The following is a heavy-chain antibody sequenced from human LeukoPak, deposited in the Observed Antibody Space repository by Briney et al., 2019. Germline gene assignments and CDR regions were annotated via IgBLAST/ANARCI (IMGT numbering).Heavy chain of an antibody. CDR2: INWNGGST. CDR1: GFTFDDYG. V-gene: IGHV3-20*04. Sequence: PGGSLRLSCAASGFTFDDYGMSWVRQAPGKGLEWVSGINWNGGSTGYADSVKGRFTISRDNAKNSLYLQMSSLRAEDTALYYCARERGGEGLGATNRFDPWGQGTLVTVSS. J-gene: IGHJ5*02. CDR3: ARERGGEGLGATNRFDP. D-gene: IGHD1-26*01.